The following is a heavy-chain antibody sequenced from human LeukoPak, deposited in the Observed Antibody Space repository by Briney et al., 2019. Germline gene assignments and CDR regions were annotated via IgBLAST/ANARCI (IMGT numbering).Heavy chain of an antibody. D-gene: IGHD3-22*01. CDR3: AKERNDIDY. V-gene: IGHV3-23*01. CDR1: GFTFSNYG. J-gene: IGHJ4*02. CDR2: IGPSGTNT. Sequence: GGTLRLSCAASGFTFSNYGMSWVRQAPGKGLEWVSGIGPSGTNTYYADSVKGRFTISRDNSKNTVYLQVNSLRAEDTAVYYCAKERNDIDYWGQGTLVTVSS.